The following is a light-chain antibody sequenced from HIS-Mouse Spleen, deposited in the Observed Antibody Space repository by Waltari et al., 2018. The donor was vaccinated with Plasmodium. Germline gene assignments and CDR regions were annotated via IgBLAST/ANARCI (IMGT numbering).Light chain of an antibody. CDR3: SSYTSSSTLV. J-gene: IGLJ2*01. CDR1: SSDVGGYNY. CDR2: DVS. V-gene: IGLV2-14*03. Sequence: QSALTQPASVSGSPGQSITIPCTGTSSDVGGYNYVSWYQQHPGKAPKLMIYDVSNRPSGLPNRSSGSKSGNTASLTISGLQAEDEADYYCSSYTSSSTLVFGGGTKLTVL.